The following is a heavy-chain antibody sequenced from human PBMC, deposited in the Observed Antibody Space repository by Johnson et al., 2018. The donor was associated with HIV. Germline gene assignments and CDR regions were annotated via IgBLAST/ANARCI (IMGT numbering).Heavy chain of an antibody. CDR1: GFTVSSNY. CDR3: TAPLGRFRDLLGAFDL. CDR2: IYSGGST. J-gene: IGHJ3*01. Sequence: VQLVESGGGLIQPGGSLRLSCAASGFTVSSNYMSWVRQAPGKGLEWVSVIYSGGSTYYADSVKGRFTISRDNSKNTLYLQMNSLKTEDTAVYYCTAPLGRFRDLLGAFDLWGQGTMVTVSS. V-gene: IGHV3-53*01. D-gene: IGHD3-10*01.